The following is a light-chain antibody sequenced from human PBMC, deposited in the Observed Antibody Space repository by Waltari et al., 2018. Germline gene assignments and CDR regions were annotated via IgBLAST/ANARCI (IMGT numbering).Light chain of an antibody. V-gene: IGLV3-1*01. Sequence: SYELTQPPSVSVSPGQKARIPCSGATLQPRYVCWYQHNSGQAPVLVMYEDKKRTSRIPERFSGSNSGNTATLTISGTQPIDEAEYYCQAWDDRTVVFGGGTKLTVL. CDR2: EDK. J-gene: IGLJ2*01. CDR3: QAWDDRTVV. CDR1: TLQPRY.